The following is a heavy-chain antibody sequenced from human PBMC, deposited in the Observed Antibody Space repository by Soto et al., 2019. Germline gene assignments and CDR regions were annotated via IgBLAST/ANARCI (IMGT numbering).Heavy chain of an antibody. CDR1: GFTFSNYA. CDR2: INSAGETK. V-gene: IGHV3-48*04. J-gene: IGHJ4*02. CDR3: ARDPEGINDLDS. Sequence: EVQLVESGGGLVQPGGSLRLSCAASGFTFSNYAMNWARQAPGRGLEWVTHINSAGETKSYSDSVKGRFTISRDDAKNSLYLQMNSLRAEDTAIYYCARDPEGINDLDSWGQGTLVPVSS.